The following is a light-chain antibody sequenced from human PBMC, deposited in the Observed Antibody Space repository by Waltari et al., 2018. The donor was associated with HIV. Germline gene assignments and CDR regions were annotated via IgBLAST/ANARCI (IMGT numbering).Light chain of an antibody. CDR3: QAWDSSTAV. CDR2: QDI. CDR1: TLGDKY. Sequence: SYELTQLPSVSVSPAQTATITCSGDTLGDKYVFWYHQKPGQSPVLVISQDIKRPSGVPERFSGSNSGNTATLTISGTQAMDEADYYCQAWDSSTAVFGTGTKVTVL. J-gene: IGLJ1*01. V-gene: IGLV3-1*01.